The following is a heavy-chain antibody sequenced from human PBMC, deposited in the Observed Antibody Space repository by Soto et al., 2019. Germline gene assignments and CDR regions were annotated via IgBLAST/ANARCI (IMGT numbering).Heavy chain of an antibody. V-gene: IGHV3-7*03. CDR1: EFTFSSNW. CDR2: IKQDGGEK. CDR3: ATNGRELHY. J-gene: IGHJ4*02. Sequence: ELQLVESGGGLVQPGGSLRLTCAASEFTFSSNWMSWVRQAPGKGLEWVANIKQDGGEKNYVDSVKGRFTISRDNAKNSLYLQMNSLRAEDTAVYYCATNGRELHYWGQGTLVTVSS. D-gene: IGHD1-7*01.